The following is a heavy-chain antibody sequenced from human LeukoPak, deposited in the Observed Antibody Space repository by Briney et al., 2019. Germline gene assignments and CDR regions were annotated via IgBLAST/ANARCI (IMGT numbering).Heavy chain of an antibody. J-gene: IGHJ5*02. CDR2: INWNGGST. D-gene: IGHD3-22*01. CDR3: ARVGYDSSGYYYSP. V-gene: IGHV3-20*01. CDR1: GFTFDDYG. Sequence: GGSLRLSCAASGFTFDDYGMSWVRQAPGKGLEWVSGINWNGGSTGYADSVKGRFTISRDNAKNSLYLQMNSLRAEDTALYHCARVGYDSSGYYYSPWGLGTLVTVSS.